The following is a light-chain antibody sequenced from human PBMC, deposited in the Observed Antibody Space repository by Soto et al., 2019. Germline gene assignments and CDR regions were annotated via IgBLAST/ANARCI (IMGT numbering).Light chain of an antibody. V-gene: IGKV3-11*01. Sequence: EIVLTQSPATLSLSPGERTNLSFRAHQGVCRYLAWYQKKPGQAPRLLIYDASNRATGIPARFSGSGSGTDFTLTISSLEPEDFAVYYCQQRSNWPCTFGQGTKLEIK. CDR3: QQRSNWPCT. CDR2: DAS. J-gene: IGKJ2*02. CDR1: QGVCRY.